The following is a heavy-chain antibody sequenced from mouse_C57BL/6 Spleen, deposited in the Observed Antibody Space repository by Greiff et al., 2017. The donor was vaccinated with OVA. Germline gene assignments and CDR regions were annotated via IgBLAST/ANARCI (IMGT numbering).Heavy chain of an antibody. CDR3: ARVPYYYGSSYRYFDV. CDR1: GYSITSGYY. J-gene: IGHJ1*03. V-gene: IGHV3-6*01. CDR2: ISYDGSN. D-gene: IGHD1-1*01. Sequence: EVQLQQSGPGLVKPSQSLSLTCSVTGYSITSGYYWNWIRQFPGNKLEWMGYISYDGSNNYNPSLKNRISITRDTSKNQFFLKLNSVTTEDTATYYCARVPYYYGSSYRYFDVWGTGTTVTVSS.